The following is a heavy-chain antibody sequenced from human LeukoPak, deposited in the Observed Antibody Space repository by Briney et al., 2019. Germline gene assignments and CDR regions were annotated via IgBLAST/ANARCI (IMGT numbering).Heavy chain of an antibody. Sequence: ASVKVSCKASGYTFTSYGISWVRQAPGQGLEWMGWISAYNGNTNYAQKLQGRVTMTTDTSTSTAYMELRSLRSDDTAVYYCAREGIGKSSGYYFIDYWGQGTLVTVSS. J-gene: IGHJ4*02. CDR1: GYTFTSYG. CDR2: ISAYNGNT. V-gene: IGHV1-18*01. CDR3: AREGIGKSSGYYFIDY. D-gene: IGHD3-22*01.